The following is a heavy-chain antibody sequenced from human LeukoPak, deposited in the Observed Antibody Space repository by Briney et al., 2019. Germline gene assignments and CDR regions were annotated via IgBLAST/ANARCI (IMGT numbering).Heavy chain of an antibody. CDR2: ISSSSSYI. V-gene: IGHV3-21*04. Sequence: GGSLRLSCAASGFTFSSYSMNWVRQAPGKGLEWVSSISSSSSYIYYADSVKGRFTISRDNAKNSLYLQMNSLRAEDTAVYYCAKALRGYSYGDAFDIWGQGTMVTVSS. CDR1: GFTFSSYS. J-gene: IGHJ3*02. CDR3: AKALRGYSYGDAFDI. D-gene: IGHD5-18*01.